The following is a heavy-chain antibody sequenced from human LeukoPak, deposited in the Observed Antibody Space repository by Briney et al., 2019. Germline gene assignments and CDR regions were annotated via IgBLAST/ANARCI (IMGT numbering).Heavy chain of an antibody. V-gene: IGHV3-23*01. D-gene: IGHD3-22*01. J-gene: IGHJ4*02. CDR1: GFTFSSYS. CDR2: ISGSGNNT. Sequence: HPGGSLRLSCAASGFTFSSYSTNWVRQAPGKGLEWVSAISGSGNNTHYTDSVKGRFTISRDNSKNTLYLQMNSLRAEDTAVYYCARGRVSRPMTPPDYWGQGTLVTVSS. CDR3: ARGRVSRPMTPPDY.